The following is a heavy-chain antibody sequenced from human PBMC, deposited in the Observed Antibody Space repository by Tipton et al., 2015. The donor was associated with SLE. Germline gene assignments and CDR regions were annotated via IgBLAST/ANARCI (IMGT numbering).Heavy chain of an antibody. CDR1: NGSVSSYY. D-gene: IGHD1-20*01. CDR2: IYYSGST. CDR3: ARQQRFNWYFDY. J-gene: IGHJ4*02. Sequence: TLSLTCTVSNGSVSSYYWSWIRQPPGKRLEWIGYIYYSGSTNYNPSLKSRVTLSVDTSKNQFSLKLSSVTAADTAVYYCARQQRFNWYFDYWGQGALVTVSS. V-gene: IGHV4-59*08.